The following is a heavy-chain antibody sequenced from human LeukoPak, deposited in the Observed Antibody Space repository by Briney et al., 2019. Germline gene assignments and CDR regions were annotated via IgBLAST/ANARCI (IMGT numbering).Heavy chain of an antibody. J-gene: IGHJ4*02. CDR2: ISGSGGST. CDR1: GFTFNTFA. CDR3: AREYTAMVKPGYFDY. Sequence: GGSLRLSCAASGFTFNTFAMSWVRQAPGMGLEWVSTISGSGGSTYYADSVKGRFTISRDNSKNTLYLQMNSLRAEDTAVYYCAREYTAMVKPGYFDYWGQGTLVTVSS. D-gene: IGHD5-18*01. V-gene: IGHV3-23*01.